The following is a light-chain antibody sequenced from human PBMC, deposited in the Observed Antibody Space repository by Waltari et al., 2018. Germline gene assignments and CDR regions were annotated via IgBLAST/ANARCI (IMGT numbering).Light chain of an antibody. Sequence: DIQMTQSPSSLSASVGDRVAITCRESQTINNFLNWYQKKPGKAPKPLIYVASTLHNGVPSRFSGSASGTDFTLIISSLQPEDFATYYCQQAYNTPVTFGPGTKVDIK. CDR2: VAS. CDR3: QQAYNTPVT. V-gene: IGKV1-39*01. J-gene: IGKJ3*01. CDR1: QTINNF.